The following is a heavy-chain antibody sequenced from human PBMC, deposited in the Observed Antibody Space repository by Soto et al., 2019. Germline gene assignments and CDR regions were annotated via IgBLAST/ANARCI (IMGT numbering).Heavy chain of an antibody. CDR3: ARGGRTGTSFDY. Sequence: QVQLQESGPGLVKPSQTLSLTCTVSGGSISSGGYYWSWIRQHPGKGMEWLGYIYYSGSTYYNPSLKSRVTISVDTSKNQFSLKLSSVTAADTAVYYCARGGRTGTSFDYWGQGTLVTVSS. J-gene: IGHJ4*02. D-gene: IGHD1-7*01. CDR1: GGSISSGGYY. CDR2: IYYSGST. V-gene: IGHV4-31*03.